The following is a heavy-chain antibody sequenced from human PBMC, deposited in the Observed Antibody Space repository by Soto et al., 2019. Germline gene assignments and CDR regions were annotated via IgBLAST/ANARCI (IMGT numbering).Heavy chain of an antibody. Sequence: PSETLSLTCTVSGGSISSGDYYWSWIRQPPGKGLEWIGYIYYSGSTYYNPSLKSRVTISVDTSKNQFSLKLSSVTAADTAVYYCGRYGLPLNYYAMDVWGQGTTVTV. J-gene: IGHJ6*02. CDR3: GRYGLPLNYYAMDV. CDR1: GGSISSGDYY. CDR2: IYYSGST. V-gene: IGHV4-30-4*01. D-gene: IGHD2-15*01.